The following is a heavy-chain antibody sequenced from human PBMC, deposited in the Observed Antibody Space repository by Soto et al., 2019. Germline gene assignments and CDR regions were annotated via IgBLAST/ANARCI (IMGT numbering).Heavy chain of an antibody. CDR3: AHPREFGVFEAYDL. J-gene: IGHJ3*01. Sequence: EVQLLESGGGLVQPGGSLRLSCAASGFTFSTYAMSWVRQAQGKGLVWVSAISGSGGSTFYADSVKGRFTISRDHSLDTLYLQMNSLRTEDTAVYYCAHPREFGVFEAYDLWGQGTMVTVSS. V-gene: IGHV3-23*01. CDR1: GFTFSTYA. CDR2: ISGSGGST. D-gene: IGHD3-10*01.